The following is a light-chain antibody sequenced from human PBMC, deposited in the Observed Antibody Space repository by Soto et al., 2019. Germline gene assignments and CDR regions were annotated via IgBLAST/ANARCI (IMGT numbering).Light chain of an antibody. CDR2: EVS. J-gene: IGLJ2*01. V-gene: IGLV2-8*01. CDR3: SSYAGGNTVV. CDR1: SSYVGDYKY. Sequence: QSALTQPPSAPGSPGRSVTISCSGTSSYVGDYKYVSWYQQHPGKAPKLMIYEVSKRPSGVPDRFSGSKSGNTASLTVSGLQAEDEADYYCSSYAGGNTVVFGGGTKLTVL.